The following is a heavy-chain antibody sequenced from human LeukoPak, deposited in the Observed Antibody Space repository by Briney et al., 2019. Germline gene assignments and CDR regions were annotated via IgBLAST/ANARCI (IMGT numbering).Heavy chain of an antibody. V-gene: IGHV3-33*01. D-gene: IGHD3-22*01. CDR2: IWYDGSNK. CDR3: ARGTYYYDSSGYYYYY. CDR1: GFTFSSYG. J-gene: IGHJ4*02. Sequence: GGSLRLSCAASGFTFSSYGMHRVRQAPGKGLEWVAVIWYDGSNKYYADSVKGRFTISRDNSKNTLYLQMNSLRAEDTAVYYCARGTYYYDSSGYYYYYWGQGTLVTVSS.